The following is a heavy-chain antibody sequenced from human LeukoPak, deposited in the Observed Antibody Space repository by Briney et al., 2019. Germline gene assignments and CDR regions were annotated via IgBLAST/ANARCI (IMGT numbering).Heavy chain of an antibody. CDR3: ARDVLAAPGTFDY. CDR2: IYTSGDT. J-gene: IGHJ4*02. Sequence: PSETLSLTCTVSGGSFSSRPYYWSWIRQPAGKGLEWIGRIYTSGDTDYNPSLKSRVSISVDTSKNQFSLKLSSVTAADTAVYYCARDVLAAPGTFDYWGQGALVTVSS. D-gene: IGHD6-13*01. V-gene: IGHV4-61*02. CDR1: GGSFSSRPYY.